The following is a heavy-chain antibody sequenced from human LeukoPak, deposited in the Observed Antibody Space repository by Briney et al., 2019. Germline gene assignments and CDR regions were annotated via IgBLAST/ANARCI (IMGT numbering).Heavy chain of an antibody. V-gene: IGHV5-51*01. J-gene: IGHJ6*03. Sequence: GESLKISCKGSGYSFTSYWIGWVRQMPGKGLEWMGIIYPGDSDTRYSPSFQGQVTISADKSISTAYLQWSSLKASDTAMYYCARHRPAAAGYHYYYMDVWGKGTTVTVSS. CDR1: GYSFTSYW. D-gene: IGHD2-2*01. CDR2: IYPGDSDT. CDR3: ARHRPAAAGYHYYYMDV.